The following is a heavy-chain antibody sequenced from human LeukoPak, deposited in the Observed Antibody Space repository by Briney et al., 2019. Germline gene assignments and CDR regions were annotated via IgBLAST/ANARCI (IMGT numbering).Heavy chain of an antibody. CDR1: GNTLNQSS. Sequence: ASVKVSCKVSGNTLNQSSIHWVRQAPGQGLEWMGIINPSGGSTSSAQKFQGRVTMTRDTSTSTVYMELSSLRSEDTAVYYCAREWVSGYYYGMDVWGQGTTVTVSS. CDR3: AREWVSGYYYGMDV. CDR2: INPSGGST. J-gene: IGHJ6*02. D-gene: IGHD1-26*01. V-gene: IGHV1-46*02.